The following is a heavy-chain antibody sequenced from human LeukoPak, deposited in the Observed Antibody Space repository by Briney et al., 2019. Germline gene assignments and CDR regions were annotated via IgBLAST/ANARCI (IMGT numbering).Heavy chain of an antibody. CDR1: GYSFTSYW. CDR3: ARLWHSGSYSSFKGLTSAWVNWFDP. J-gene: IGHJ5*02. Sequence: GESLKISCKGSGYSFTSYWIGWVRQMPGKGLEWMGIIYPGDSDTRYSPSFQGQVTISADKSISTAYLQWSSLKASDTAMYYCARLWHSGSYSSFKGLTSAWVNWFDPWGQGTLVTVSS. V-gene: IGHV5-51*01. D-gene: IGHD1-26*01. CDR2: IYPGDSDT.